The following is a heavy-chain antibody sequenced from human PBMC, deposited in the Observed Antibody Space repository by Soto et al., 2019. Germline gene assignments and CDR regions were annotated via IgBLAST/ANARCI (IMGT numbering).Heavy chain of an antibody. V-gene: IGHV2-70*01. D-gene: IGHD6-13*01. CDR1: GFSLSASGRC. J-gene: IGHJ4*02. Sequence: SGPTLVQPTQPLTLTCTFSGFSLSASGRCVSWIRQPPGKALEWLALIDWDDDKYYSTTLKTRLTISKDTSKNQVGLTMTNMDPVDTATYYCARIRAHSSSWYNYFDYWGQGTLVTVSS. CDR3: ARIRAHSSSWYNYFDY. CDR2: IDWDDDK.